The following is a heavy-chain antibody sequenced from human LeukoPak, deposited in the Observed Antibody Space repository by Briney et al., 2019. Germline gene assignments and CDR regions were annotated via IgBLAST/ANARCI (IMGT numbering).Heavy chain of an antibody. D-gene: IGHD3-22*01. V-gene: IGHV3-7*03. CDR3: ARDPWADSSGFPLHH. J-gene: IGHJ1*01. CDR2: IKQDGSDK. Sequence: GGSLRLSCAASGFTFSRYWMSWVRQTPEKGLGCVANIKQDGSDKFYVDSVRGRFTISRDNAKNSLYLQMNSLRVEDTALYYCARDPWADSSGFPLHHWGQGTLVTVSS. CDR1: GFTFSRYW.